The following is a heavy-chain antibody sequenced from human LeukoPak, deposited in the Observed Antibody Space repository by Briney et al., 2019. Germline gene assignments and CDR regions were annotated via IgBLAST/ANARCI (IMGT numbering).Heavy chain of an antibody. D-gene: IGHD3-22*01. CDR1: GDSISSGSFY. J-gene: IGHJ4*02. CDR3: ARVTGYMIEDYFDY. Sequence: PSETLSLTCTVSGDSISSGSFYWSWTRQPPGEGLEWIGYIYYSGSTNYNPSLKSRVTISVDTSKNQFSLKLRSVTAADTAVYYCARVTGYMIEDYFDYWGQGTLVTVSS. V-gene: IGHV4-61*01. CDR2: IYYSGST.